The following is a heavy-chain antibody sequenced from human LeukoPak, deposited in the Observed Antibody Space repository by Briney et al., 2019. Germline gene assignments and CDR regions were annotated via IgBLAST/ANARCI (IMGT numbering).Heavy chain of an antibody. V-gene: IGHV3-7*01. J-gene: IGHJ1*01. D-gene: IGHD2-15*01. CDR3: ARELIVGPAEYFQH. CDR1: GFTFSNYA. Sequence: AGGSLRLSCEAFGFTFSNYAMSWVRQAPGKGLEWVANINQDGSEKYYVDSVKGRFTISRDNAKNSLYLQMNSLRAEDTAVYYCARELIVGPAEYFQHWGQGTLVTVSS. CDR2: INQDGSEK.